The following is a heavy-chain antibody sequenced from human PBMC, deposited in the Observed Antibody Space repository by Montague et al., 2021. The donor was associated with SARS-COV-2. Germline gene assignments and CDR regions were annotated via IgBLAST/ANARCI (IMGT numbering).Heavy chain of an antibody. D-gene: IGHD2-8*02. CDR1: GGSISSYY. V-gene: IGHV4-4*07. CDR3: ARCGLERQWWMLGWFDP. CDR2: IYTSGST. J-gene: IGHJ5*02. Sequence: SETLSLTCTVPGGSISSYYWSWIRQPAGKGLEWIGRIYTSGSTNYNPSLKSRVTISVDTSKNQFSLKLRSVTAADTAVYFCARCGLERQWWMLGWFDPWGQGTLVTVSS.